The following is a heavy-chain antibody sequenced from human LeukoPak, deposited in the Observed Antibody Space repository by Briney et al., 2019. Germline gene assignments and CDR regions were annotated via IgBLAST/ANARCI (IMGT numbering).Heavy chain of an antibody. D-gene: IGHD4-17*01. CDR1: GFTFSSYA. V-gene: IGHV3-64D*09. Sequence: PGGSPRLSCSASGFTFSSYAMHWVRQAPGKGLEYVSGMSSNGGSTFYADSLKGRFTIARDNSKNTLYLQMSSLRAEDTAVYYCVKTGDHGGFDIWGRGTMITVSS. CDR3: VKTGDHGGFDI. CDR2: MSSNGGST. J-gene: IGHJ3*02.